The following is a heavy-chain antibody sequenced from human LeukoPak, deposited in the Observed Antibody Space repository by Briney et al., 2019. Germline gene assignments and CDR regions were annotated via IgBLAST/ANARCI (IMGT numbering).Heavy chain of an antibody. CDR2: INHSGST. CDR1: GRSFSGYY. V-gene: IGHV4-34*01. D-gene: IGHD6-19*01. Sequence: SETLSLTCAVYGRSFSGYYWSWLRQPPGKGLEWIGEINHSGSTNYNPSLKSRVTISVDTSKNQFSLKLSSVTAADTAVYYCARGRAVADFRRGYFDYWGQGTLVTVSS. J-gene: IGHJ4*02. CDR3: ARGRAVADFRRGYFDY.